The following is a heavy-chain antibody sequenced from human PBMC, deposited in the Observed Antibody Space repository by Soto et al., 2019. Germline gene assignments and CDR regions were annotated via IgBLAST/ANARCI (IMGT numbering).Heavy chain of an antibody. D-gene: IGHD6-6*01. CDR3: AGSSTAARQDSYYYTGV. V-gene: IGHV4-59*08. Sequence: SETLSLTCTVSGGSISSHYWNWIRQPPGKGLEWIGYIHHSGSTRYNPSFKSRIAISVDTSKNEFSLRLSSVTAADTAVYFCAGSSTAARQDSYYYTGVWDKGTTVTVSS. J-gene: IGHJ6*03. CDR2: IHHSGST. CDR1: GGSISSHY.